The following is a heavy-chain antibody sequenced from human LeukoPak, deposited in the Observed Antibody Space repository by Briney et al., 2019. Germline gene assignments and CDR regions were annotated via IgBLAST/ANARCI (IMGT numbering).Heavy chain of an antibody. J-gene: IGHJ5*02. V-gene: IGHV3-30-3*01. CDR2: ISYDGSNK. Sequence: GGSLRLSCAASGFTFSSYAMHWVRQAPGKGLEWVAVISYDGSNKYYADSVKGRFTISRDNSKNTLYLQMNSLRAEDTAVYYCAREDTVSLDPWGQGTLVTVSS. CDR1: GFTFSSYA. CDR3: AREDTVSLDP. D-gene: IGHD4-11*01.